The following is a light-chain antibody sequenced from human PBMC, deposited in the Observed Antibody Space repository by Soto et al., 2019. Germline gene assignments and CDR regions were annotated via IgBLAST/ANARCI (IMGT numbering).Light chain of an antibody. Sequence: SYELTQPPSVSVAPGKTARITCGGNNIGSKSVHWYQQKPGQAPVLVIYYDSDRPSGIPERFSGSNSGNTATLTISRVEAXXXAXXXXXVWXXXXDHVVFGGGTKVTVL. CDR1: NIGSKS. J-gene: IGLJ2*01. V-gene: IGLV3-21*01. CDR3: XVWXXXXDHVV. CDR2: YDS.